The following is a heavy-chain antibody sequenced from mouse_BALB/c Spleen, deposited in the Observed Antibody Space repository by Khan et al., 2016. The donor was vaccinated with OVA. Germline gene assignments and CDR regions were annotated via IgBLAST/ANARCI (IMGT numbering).Heavy chain of an antibody. D-gene: IGHD1-1*01. Sequence: VQLQQSGTVLARPGASVKMSCKASGYIFTSYWMHWVKQRPGQGLEWIGAIYPGDSDTNYNQNFKGKAKLTAVTSTSTAYMELSSLTNEDSAVYYCTRLSYWFAYWGQGTLLTVSA. J-gene: IGHJ3*01. CDR3: TRLSYWFAY. CDR2: IYPGDSDT. V-gene: IGHV1-5*01. CDR1: GYIFTSYW.